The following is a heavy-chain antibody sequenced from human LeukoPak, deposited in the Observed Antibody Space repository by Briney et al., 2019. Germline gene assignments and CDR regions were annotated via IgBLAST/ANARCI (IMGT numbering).Heavy chain of an antibody. CDR3: ARRGTTGAFDY. Sequence: SETLSLTCAVYGGSFSGYYWSWIRQPPGKGLEWIGELNHSGSTNYNPSLKSRVTISVDTSKNQFSLKLSSVTAADTAVYYCARRGTTGAFDYWGQGTLVTVSS. CDR1: GGSFSGYY. J-gene: IGHJ4*02. D-gene: IGHD1-1*01. V-gene: IGHV4-34*01. CDR2: LNHSGST.